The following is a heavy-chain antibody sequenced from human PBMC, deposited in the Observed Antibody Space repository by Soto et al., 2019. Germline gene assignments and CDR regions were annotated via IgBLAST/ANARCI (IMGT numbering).Heavy chain of an antibody. CDR3: ARPHYDSNTFYSFFDY. J-gene: IGHJ4*02. V-gene: IGHV4-34*12. Sequence: LSLTCAVYDGSFSGYYWRWIRQPPGKGLEWIGEIFHGGSTNYSPSLKSRVTISVDTSKNQFSLELSSVTAADTAVYFCARPHYDSNTFYSFFDYWGQGTLVTVSS. CDR2: IFHGGST. CDR1: DGSFSGYY. D-gene: IGHD3-22*01.